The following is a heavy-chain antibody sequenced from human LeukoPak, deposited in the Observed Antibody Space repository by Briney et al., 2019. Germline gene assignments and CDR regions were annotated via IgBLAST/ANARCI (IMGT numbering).Heavy chain of an antibody. D-gene: IGHD3-9*01. CDR3: ARDHGVYDILTGDSYNWFDP. J-gene: IGHJ5*02. CDR2: ISAYNGNT. V-gene: IGHV1-18*01. CDR1: GYTFTSYG. Sequence: ASVKVSCTASGYTFTSYGISWVRQAPGQGLEWMGWISAYNGNTNYAQKLQGRVTMTTDTSTSTAYMELRSLRSDDTAVYYCARDHGVYDILTGDSYNWFDPWGQGTLVTVSS.